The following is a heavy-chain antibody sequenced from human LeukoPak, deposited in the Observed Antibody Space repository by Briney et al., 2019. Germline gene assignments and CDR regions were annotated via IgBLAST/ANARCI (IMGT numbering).Heavy chain of an antibody. V-gene: IGHV4-4*02. J-gene: IGHJ3*02. Sequence: SETLSLTCAVSGGSISSSNWWSWVRQPPGKGLEWIGEIYHSGSTNYNPSLKSRVTISVDKSKNQFSLKLSSVTAADTAAYYCARGFRGRGEKAFDIWGQGTMVTVSS. CDR1: GGSISSSNW. CDR3: ARGFRGRGEKAFDI. CDR2: IYHSGST. D-gene: IGHD3-10*01.